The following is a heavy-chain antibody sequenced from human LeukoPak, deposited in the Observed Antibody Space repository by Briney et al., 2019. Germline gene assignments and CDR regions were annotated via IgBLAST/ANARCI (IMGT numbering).Heavy chain of an antibody. CDR2: IWYDGSKK. D-gene: IGHD3-16*01. V-gene: IGHV3-33*01. CDR1: GFAFNTYG. CDR3: AGAYSAGWFTY. Sequence: GGSLRLSCVASGFAFNTYGMHWVRQAPGKGLEWVAVIWYDGSKKFYADSVNGRFTISRDDSKNTLYLQMSGLRADDTAVYYCAGAYSAGWFTYWGQGTPVTVSS. J-gene: IGHJ4*02.